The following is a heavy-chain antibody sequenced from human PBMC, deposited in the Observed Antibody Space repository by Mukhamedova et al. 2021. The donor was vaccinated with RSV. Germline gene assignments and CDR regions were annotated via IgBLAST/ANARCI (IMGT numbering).Heavy chain of an antibody. V-gene: IGHV4-39*01. J-gene: IGHJ4*02. CDR2: IYYSGST. D-gene: IGHD7-27*01. Sequence: GWIRQPPGKGLEWIGSIYYSGSTYYNPSLKSRVTISVDTSKNQFSLKLSSVTAADTAVYYCAILSRTGALLPLDYWGQGTLVTVSS. CDR3: AILSRTGALLPLDY.